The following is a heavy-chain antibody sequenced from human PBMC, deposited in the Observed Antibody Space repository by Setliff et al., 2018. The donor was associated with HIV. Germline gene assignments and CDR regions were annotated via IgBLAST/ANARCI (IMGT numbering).Heavy chain of an antibody. D-gene: IGHD5-18*01. CDR2: IYSSGTT. Sequence: PSETLSLTCTVSGASIDNYYWTWVRQPPGKGLEWIGYIYSSGTTNYNPSLQSRVTISIHTSKNQFSLKLSSVTAADTAIYYCATDTAMLQEGTEFWGQGTLVTVSS. V-gene: IGHV4-59*08. CDR1: GASIDNYY. J-gene: IGHJ4*02. CDR3: ATDTAMLQEGTEF.